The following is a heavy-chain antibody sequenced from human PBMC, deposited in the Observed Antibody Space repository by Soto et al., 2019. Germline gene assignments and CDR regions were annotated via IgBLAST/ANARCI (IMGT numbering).Heavy chain of an antibody. V-gene: IGHV3-23*01. CDR2: ISGSGGST. Sequence: PGGSLRLSCAASGFTFSSYAMSWVRQAPGKGLEWVSAISGSGGSTYYADSVKGRFTISRDNSKNTLYLQMNSLRAEDTAVYYCAKVHCSGGSCYVGYYYYGMDVWGQGTTVTVSS. J-gene: IGHJ6*02. CDR3: AKVHCSGGSCYVGYYYYGMDV. D-gene: IGHD2-15*01. CDR1: GFTFSSYA.